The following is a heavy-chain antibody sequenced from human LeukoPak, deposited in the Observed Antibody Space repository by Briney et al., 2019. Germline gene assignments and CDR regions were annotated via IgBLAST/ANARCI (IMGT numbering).Heavy chain of an antibody. D-gene: IGHD3-22*01. V-gene: IGHV3-21*01. CDR1: GFTFSNYA. Sequence: GGSLRLSCAASGFTFSNYAMSWVRQAPGKGLEWVSSISSSCSYIYYADSVKGRFTISRDNAKNSLYLQMNSLRAEDTAVYYCARVMVGYYDSSGYWNYYYYYGMDVWGQGTTVTVSS. CDR3: ARVMVGYYDSSGYWNYYYYYGMDV. CDR2: ISSSCSYI. J-gene: IGHJ6*02.